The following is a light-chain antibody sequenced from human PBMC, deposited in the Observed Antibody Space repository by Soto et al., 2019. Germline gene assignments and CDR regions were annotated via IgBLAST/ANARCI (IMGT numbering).Light chain of an antibody. V-gene: IGLV2-11*01. CDR3: SSLAGSYNLV. CDR1: SSDIGAYNY. J-gene: IGLJ3*02. Sequence: QSVLTQPRSVSGSPRQAVTISCTGTSSDIGAYNYVFWYQQYPGKSPKLIIYDVFKRPSGVPARFSASKSGNTASLTITGLQTEDEADYHCSSLAGSYNLVFGGGTKVTVL. CDR2: DVF.